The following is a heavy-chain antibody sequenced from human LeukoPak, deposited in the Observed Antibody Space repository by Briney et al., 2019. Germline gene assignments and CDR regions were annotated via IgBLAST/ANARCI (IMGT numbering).Heavy chain of an antibody. CDR3: AKKTYGYIIY. V-gene: IGHV3-48*03. CDR2: ISSSGSTI. J-gene: IGHJ4*02. Sequence: PGGSLRLSCAASGFTFSSYEMNWVRQAPGKGLEWVSYISSSGSTIYYADSVKGRFTISRDNAKNSLYLQMNSLRAEDTAVYYCAKKTYGYIIYWGQGTLVTVSS. D-gene: IGHD5-24*01. CDR1: GFTFSSYE.